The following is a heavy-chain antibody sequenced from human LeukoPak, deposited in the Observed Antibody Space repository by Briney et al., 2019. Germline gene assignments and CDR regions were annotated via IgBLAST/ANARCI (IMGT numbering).Heavy chain of an antibody. V-gene: IGHV3-7*01. D-gene: IGHD2/OR15-2a*01. CDR2: IKEDGSEK. CDR1: GFTFSSYW. Sequence: GGSLRLSCGASGFTFSSYWMSWVRQAPGKGLECVANIKEDGSEKIYVDSVRARFSITRDNAKESLYLNMNSLRAEDTAVYYCARSGRGNTSTYYHFDYWGQGTLVPVSA. CDR3: ARSGRGNTSTYYHFDY. J-gene: IGHJ4*02.